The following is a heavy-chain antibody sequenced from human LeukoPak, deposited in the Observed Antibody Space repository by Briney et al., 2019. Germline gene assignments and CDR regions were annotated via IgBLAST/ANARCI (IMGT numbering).Heavy chain of an antibody. Sequence: PSETLSLTCTVSGYSISSGYYWGWIRQSPGKGLEWIGNIYRRGSTHYNPSLKSRVTISMDTSKNQFSLKLSSVTAADTAVYYCARDVRNYYDSGGYYLFDYWGQGTLVTVSS. V-gene: IGHV4-38-2*02. CDR2: IYRRGST. CDR3: ARDVRNYYDSGGYYLFDY. CDR1: GYSISSGYY. J-gene: IGHJ4*02. D-gene: IGHD3-22*01.